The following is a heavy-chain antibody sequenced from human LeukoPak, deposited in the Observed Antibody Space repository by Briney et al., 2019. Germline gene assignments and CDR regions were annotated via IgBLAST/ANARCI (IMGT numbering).Heavy chain of an antibody. CDR2: IYYSGST. J-gene: IGHJ5*02. D-gene: IGHD3-3*01. CDR3: ARRDYDFWSGYWVWFDP. Sequence: PSETLSLTCTVSGGSISSDSYSWGWIRQPPGKGLEWIGSIYYSGSTYYNPSLKSRVSISVDTSKNQFSLKLSSVTAADTAVYYCARRDYDFWSGYWVWFDPWGQGTLVTVSS. CDR1: GGSISSDSYS. V-gene: IGHV4-39*01.